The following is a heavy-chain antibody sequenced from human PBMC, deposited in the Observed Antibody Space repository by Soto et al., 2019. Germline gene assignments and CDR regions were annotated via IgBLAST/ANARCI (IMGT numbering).Heavy chain of an antibody. CDR1: GYTFTSYG. J-gene: IGHJ4*02. CDR2: ISAYNGKT. V-gene: IGHV1-18*01. CDR3: ARETGRGYSGYEWNY. Sequence: ASVKVSCKASGYTFTSYGISWVRQAPGQGLEWMGGISAYNGKTNYAQKLQGRVTMTADKSTSTAYMELSSLRSEDTAVYYCARETGRGYSGYEWNYWGQGTLVTVSS. D-gene: IGHD5-12*01.